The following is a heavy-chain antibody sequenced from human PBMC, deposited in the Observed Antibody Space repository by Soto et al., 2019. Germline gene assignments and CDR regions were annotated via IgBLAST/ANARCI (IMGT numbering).Heavy chain of an antibody. V-gene: IGHV1-8*01. J-gene: IGHJ6*03. CDR3: AREPFFGVPNTYCIMDV. Sequence: QVQLVQSGAEARKPGASVMVSCKASGYSFTSYDINWVRQATGQGLEWVGWMKPNSGTTGCAQKFQGRLPMTTDTSTSTAYLELSSLRSEDSGVYYCAREPFFGVPNTYCIMDVWGKGTTVTVSS. CDR2: MKPNSGTT. CDR1: GYSFTSYD. D-gene: IGHD3-10*01.